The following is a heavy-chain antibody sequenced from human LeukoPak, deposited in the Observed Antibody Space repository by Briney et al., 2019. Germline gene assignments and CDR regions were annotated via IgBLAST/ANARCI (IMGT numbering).Heavy chain of an antibody. V-gene: IGHV1-69*04. CDR2: IIPILGIA. D-gene: IGHD3-3*01. CDR1: GGTFSSYA. J-gene: IGHJ4*02. Sequence: ASVKVSCKASGGTFSSYAISWVRQAPGQGLEWMGRIIPILGIANYAQKFRGRVTITADKSTSTAYMELSSLRSEDTAVYYCASRDYDFWSGYLGFYFDYWGQGTLVTVSS. CDR3: ASRDYDFWSGYLGFYFDY.